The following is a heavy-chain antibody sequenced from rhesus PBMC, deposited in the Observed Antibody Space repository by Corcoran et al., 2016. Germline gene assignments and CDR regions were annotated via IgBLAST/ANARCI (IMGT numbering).Heavy chain of an antibody. CDR1: GGSFSSSTW. CDR2: IYGSDGST. Sequence: QVQLQESGPAVVKPSETLSLTCAVSGGSFSSSTWWRWIRQPPGEGLEWIGGIYGSDGSTEYNPSLKSRVTISKDTSKSQFSLKLSSVTAADTAVYYCARQPVGTSLDFDYWGRGVLVTVSS. D-gene: IGHD5-24*01. J-gene: IGHJ4*01. CDR3: ARQPVGTSLDFDY. V-gene: IGHV4-93*02.